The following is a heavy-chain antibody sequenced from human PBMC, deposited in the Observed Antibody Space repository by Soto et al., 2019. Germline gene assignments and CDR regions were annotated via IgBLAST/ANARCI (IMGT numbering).Heavy chain of an antibody. V-gene: IGHV3-15*07. CDR1: WFTFGDAG. J-gene: IGHJ4*02. Sequence: GGFLRVCKAASWFTFGDAGMNWVRQATEKGLKWVGRIKSKTDGGTTDYAAPVKGRFTISRDDSKNTLYLQMNSLKTEDTAVYYCTTDESTIYNLLIAVAGDYWGQGTLVTVTS. CDR3: TTDESTIYNLLIAVAGDY. CDR2: IKSKTDGGTT. D-gene: IGHD6-19*01.